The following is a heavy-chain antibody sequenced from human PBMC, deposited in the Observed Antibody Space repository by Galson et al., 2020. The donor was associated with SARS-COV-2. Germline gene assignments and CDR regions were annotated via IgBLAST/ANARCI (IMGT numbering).Heavy chain of an antibody. J-gene: IGHJ4*02. CDR1: GFNFDSYM. D-gene: IGHD3-22*01. Sequence: GGSLRLSCAASGFNFDSYMMSWVRQAPGKGLEWVAGISDTSHSTYYADSVRGRFTVSRDNSKNTLSLEMNGLRADDTAVYYCAKHGPDDSGYYYSLYYFDYWGQGTLVSVSS. V-gene: IGHV3-23*01. CDR2: ISDTSHST. CDR3: AKHGPDDSGYYYSLYYFDY.